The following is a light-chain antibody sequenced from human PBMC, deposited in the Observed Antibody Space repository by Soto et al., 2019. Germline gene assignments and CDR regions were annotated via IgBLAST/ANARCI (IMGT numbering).Light chain of an antibody. V-gene: IGKV1-5*01. Sequence: DIPMTQSPSTLSASVGDRVTITCRASQSISFWLAWYQQKPGKAPKLLIYDASRLESGVPSRFSGSGSGTEFTLTISSLQPDDFATYYCQQYNSYSTFGQGTKLEIK. CDR2: DAS. CDR3: QQYNSYST. J-gene: IGKJ2*01. CDR1: QSISFW.